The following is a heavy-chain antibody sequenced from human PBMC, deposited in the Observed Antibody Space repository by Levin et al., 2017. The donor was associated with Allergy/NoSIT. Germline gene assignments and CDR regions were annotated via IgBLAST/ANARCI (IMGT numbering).Heavy chain of an antibody. CDR2: IIPIFGTA. Sequence: ASVKVSCKASGGTFSSYAISWVRQAPGQGLEWMGGIIPIFGTANYAQKFQGRVTITADESTSTAYMELSSLRSEDTAVYYCARGGEQLAPRLADYYYMDVWGKGTTVTVSS. J-gene: IGHJ6*03. CDR3: ARGGEQLAPRLADYYYMDV. D-gene: IGHD6-6*01. V-gene: IGHV1-69*13. CDR1: GGTFSSYA.